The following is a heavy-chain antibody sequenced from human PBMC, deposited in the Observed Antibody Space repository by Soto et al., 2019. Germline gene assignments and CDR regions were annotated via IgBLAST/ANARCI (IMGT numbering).Heavy chain of an antibody. D-gene: IGHD5-12*01. V-gene: IGHV3-21*01. CDR3: ARDPGYARGYYYYGMDV. J-gene: IGHJ6*02. CDR1: GFTFSSYS. CDR2: ISSSSSYI. Sequence: GSLRLSCAASGFTFSSYSMNWVRQAPGKGLEWVSSISSSSSYIYYADSVKGRFTISRDNAKNSLYLQMNSLRAEDTAVYYCARDPGYARGYYYYGMDVWGQGTTVTVSS.